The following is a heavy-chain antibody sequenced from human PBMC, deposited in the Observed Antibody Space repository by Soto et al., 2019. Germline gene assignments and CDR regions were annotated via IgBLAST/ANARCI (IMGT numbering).Heavy chain of an antibody. D-gene: IGHD4-17*01. CDR2: ISYSGST. CDR1: GGSISSYY. V-gene: IGHV4-59*01. Sequence: QVQLQESGPGLVKPSETLSLTCTVSGGSISSYYWIWIRQPPGKGLEWIGYISYSGSTNYNPSLKSRPTISVDTSKNQFSLKLRSVTAADTAVYYCARASPYGDYALDYWGLGTLVTVSS. CDR3: ARASPYGDYALDY. J-gene: IGHJ4*02.